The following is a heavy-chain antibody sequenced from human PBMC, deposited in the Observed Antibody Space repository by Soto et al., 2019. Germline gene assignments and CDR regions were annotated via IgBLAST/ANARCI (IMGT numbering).Heavy chain of an antibody. CDR3: ARQAKIGDRSQFYFDS. J-gene: IGHJ4*02. D-gene: IGHD3-16*01. CDR2: ISYNGRNK. CDR1: GFTFSFYA. V-gene: IGHV3-30*04. Sequence: LRLSCAASGFTFSFYAVHWVRQAPGKGLEWVAVISYNGRNKHYVDSVKGRFTISRDNSQDTLYLQMDSLRPDDTAVYYCARQAKIGDRSQFYFDSWGQGTLVTVSS.